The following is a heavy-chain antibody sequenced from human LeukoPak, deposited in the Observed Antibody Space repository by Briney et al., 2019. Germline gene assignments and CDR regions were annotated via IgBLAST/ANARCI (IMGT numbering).Heavy chain of an antibody. D-gene: IGHD3-9*01. Sequence: SETLSLTCTVSGHSISSGYYWGWIRQPPGKGLEWIGSIYHSGSTYYNPSLKSRVTISVDTSKNQFSLKLSSVTAADTAVYYCARHVIGLRYFDWLPKKFDPWGQGTLVTVSS. J-gene: IGHJ5*02. V-gene: IGHV4-38-2*02. CDR1: GHSISSGYY. CDR2: IYHSGST. CDR3: ARHVIGLRYFDWLPKKFDP.